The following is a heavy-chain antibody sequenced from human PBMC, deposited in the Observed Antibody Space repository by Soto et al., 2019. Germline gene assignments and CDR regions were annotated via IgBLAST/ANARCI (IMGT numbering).Heavy chain of an antibody. CDR2: ISAYNGNT. CDR3: ASGPHNGDYYYGMDV. D-gene: IGHD2-8*01. J-gene: IGHJ6*02. CDR1: GYTFTSYG. V-gene: IGHV1-18*04. Sequence: ASVKVSCKASGYTFTSYGISWVRQAPGQGLEWMGWISAYNGNTNYAQKLQGRVTMTTDTSTSTAYMELRSLRSDDTAVYYCASGPHNGDYYYGMDVWGQGTTDTVSS.